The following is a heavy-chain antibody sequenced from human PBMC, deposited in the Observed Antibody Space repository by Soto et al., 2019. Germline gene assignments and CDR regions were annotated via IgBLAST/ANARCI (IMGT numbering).Heavy chain of an antibody. CDR1: GYTFTSYG. J-gene: IGHJ6*02. D-gene: IGHD1-26*01. V-gene: IGHV1-18*01. Sequence: ASVKVSCKASGYTFTSYGISWVRQAPGQGLEWMGWISAYNGNTNYAQKLQGRVTMTTDTSTSTAYMELRSLRSDDTAVYYCARDLWVVGGTRDYYYYYGRDGWGQGSTVTVSS. CDR2: ISAYNGNT. CDR3: ARDLWVVGGTRDYYYYYGRDG.